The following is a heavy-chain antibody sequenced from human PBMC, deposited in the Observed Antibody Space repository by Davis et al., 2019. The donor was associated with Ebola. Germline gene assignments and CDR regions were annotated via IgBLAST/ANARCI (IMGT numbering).Heavy chain of an antibody. J-gene: IGHJ6*02. CDR2: FDPEDGET. CDR3: ASSSSWYGEGGMDV. D-gene: IGHD6-13*01. Sequence: ASVKVSCKVSGYTLTELSMHWVRQAPGKGLEWMGGFDPEDGETIYAQKFQGRVTMTEDTSTDTAYMELSSLRSEDTAVYYCASSSSWYGEGGMDVWGQGTTVTVSS. V-gene: IGHV1-24*01. CDR1: GYTLTELS.